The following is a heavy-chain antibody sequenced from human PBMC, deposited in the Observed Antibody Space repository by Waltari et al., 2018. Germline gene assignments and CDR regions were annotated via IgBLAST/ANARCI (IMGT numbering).Heavy chain of an antibody. D-gene: IGHD3-16*01. CDR2: IYYDGRT. V-gene: IGHV4-39*01. Sequence: QPQLQESGPGLVKPSETLSLTCNVSGDSISSSGFYWVWIRQSPGKGLVWIGSIYYDGRTYYSPSLRSRVTISADTSKNQFSLKLTSVTAADTAVYYCAAENPTRSYDLDAWGQGILVTASS. CDR1: GDSISSSGFY. J-gene: IGHJ5*02. CDR3: AAENPTRSYDLDA.